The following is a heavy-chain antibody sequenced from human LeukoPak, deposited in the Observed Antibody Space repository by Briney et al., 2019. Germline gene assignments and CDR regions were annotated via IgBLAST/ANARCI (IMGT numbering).Heavy chain of an antibody. CDR3: ARVTGDRSYYYYMDV. CDR2: ISSSSSYI. CDR1: GFTFSSYS. D-gene: IGHD7-27*01. Sequence: GGSLRLSCAASGFTFSSYSMNWVRQAPGKGLERVSSISSSSSYIYYADSVKGRFTISRHNAKNSLYLQMNSLRAEDRAVYYCARVTGDRSYYYYMDVWGKGTTVTVS. V-gene: IGHV3-21*01. J-gene: IGHJ6*03.